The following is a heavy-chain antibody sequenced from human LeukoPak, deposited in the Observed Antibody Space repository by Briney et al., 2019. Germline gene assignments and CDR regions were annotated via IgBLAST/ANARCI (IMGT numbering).Heavy chain of an antibody. CDR3: ASFVPPSHYFDY. CDR2: IIPIFGTA. Sequence: ASVKVSCKASGGTFSSYAISWVRQAPGQGLEWMGGIIPIFGTANYAQKFQGRVTITADESTSTAYMELSSLRSEDTAVYYCASFVPPSHYFDYWGQGTLSPSPQ. J-gene: IGHJ4*02. V-gene: IGHV1-69*13. D-gene: IGHD2-2*01. CDR1: GGTFSSYA.